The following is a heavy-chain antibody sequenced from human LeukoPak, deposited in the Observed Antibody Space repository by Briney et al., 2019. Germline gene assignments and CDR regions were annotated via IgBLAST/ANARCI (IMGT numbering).Heavy chain of an antibody. Sequence: SETLSLTCTVSGGSISSYYWSWIRQPPGKGLEWIGYIYYSGNTNYNPSLKSRVTISVDTSKNQFSLKLSSVTAADTAVYYCARDQGSGWGSYYYYYMDVWGKGTTVTVSS. CDR3: ARDQGSGWGSYYYYYMDV. V-gene: IGHV4-59*01. J-gene: IGHJ6*03. D-gene: IGHD6-19*01. CDR2: IYYSGNT. CDR1: GGSISSYY.